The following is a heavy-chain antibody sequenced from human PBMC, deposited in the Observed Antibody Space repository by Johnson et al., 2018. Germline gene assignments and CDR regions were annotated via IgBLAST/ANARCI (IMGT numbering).Heavy chain of an antibody. V-gene: IGHV3-48*02. CDR1: GFTFSSYS. Sequence: QLVQSGGGLVQPGGSLRLSCAASGFTFSSYSMNWVRQAPGKGLEWVSYISSSSSTIYYADSVKGRFTISRDNAKNSLYLQMNSLRDEDTAVYYCAGGYRYGYRKGANGAFDIWGQGTMVTVSS. D-gene: IGHD5-18*01. CDR2: ISSSSSTI. CDR3: AGGYRYGYRKGANGAFDI. J-gene: IGHJ3*02.